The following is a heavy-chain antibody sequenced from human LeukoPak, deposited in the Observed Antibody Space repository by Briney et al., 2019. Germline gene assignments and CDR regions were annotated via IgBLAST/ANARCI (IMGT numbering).Heavy chain of an antibody. J-gene: IGHJ6*02. Sequence: KPGGSLRLSCAASGFTFTNYFMNWVRQAPGKGLEWVSSISSSGGYIYYADSVKGRFTISRDNAENSLYLQMNSLRAEDTAVYYCARGKTGTTVHYYYYGMDVWGQGTTVTVSS. CDR3: ARGKTGTTVHYYYYGMDV. CDR2: ISSSGGYI. CDR1: GFTFTNYF. D-gene: IGHD1-7*01. V-gene: IGHV3-21*01.